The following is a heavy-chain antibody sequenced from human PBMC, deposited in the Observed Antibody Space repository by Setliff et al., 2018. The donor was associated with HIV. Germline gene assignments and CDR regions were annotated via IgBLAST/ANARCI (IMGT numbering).Heavy chain of an antibody. CDR2: ISSDSRYI. CDR1: GFTFNTYS. V-gene: IGHV3-21*01. D-gene: IGHD3-10*01. J-gene: IGHJ4*02. CDR3: ALLWPFDY. Sequence: PGGSLRLSCAASGFTFNTYSMNWVRQAPGKGLEWVSSISSDSRYIYYADSLKGRFTVSRDNAKNSLYLQMNSLRAEDTAAYYCALLWPFDYWGQGALVTVSS.